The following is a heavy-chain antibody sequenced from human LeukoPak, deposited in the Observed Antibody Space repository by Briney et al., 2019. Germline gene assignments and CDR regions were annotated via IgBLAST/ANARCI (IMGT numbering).Heavy chain of an antibody. V-gene: IGHV3-11*01. J-gene: IGHJ3*02. CDR1: GFTFSDYY. CDR2: ISSSGSTI. CDR3: AREVRSLAFDI. Sequence: GGSLRLSCAASGFTFSDYYMSWIRQAPGKGLEWVSYISSSGSTIYYADTVKGRFTISRDNAKNSLYLQMNSLRAEDTAVYYCAREVRSLAFDIWGQGTMVTVSS.